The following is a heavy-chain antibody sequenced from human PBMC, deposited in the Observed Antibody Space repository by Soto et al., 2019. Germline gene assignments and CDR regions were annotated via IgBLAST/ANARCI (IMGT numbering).Heavy chain of an antibody. CDR3: ARLGVRRRNGVCYPLPSYFDY. D-gene: IGHD2-8*01. CDR2: IYYSGST. Sequence: SETLSLTCTVSGGSISSSSYYWGWIRQPPGKGLEWIGSIYYSGSTYYNPSLKSRVTISVDTSKNQFSLKLSSVTAADTVVYYCARLGVRRRNGVCYPLPSYFDYWGQGTLVTVSS. V-gene: IGHV4-39*01. J-gene: IGHJ4*02. CDR1: GGSISSSSYY.